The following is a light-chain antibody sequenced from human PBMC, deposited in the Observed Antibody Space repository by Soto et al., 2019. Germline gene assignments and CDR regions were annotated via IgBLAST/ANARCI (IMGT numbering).Light chain of an antibody. Sequence: QSVLTQPPSASGTPGQRVTISCSGSSSNIGSNTVNWYQQLPGTAPKLLIYSNNQRPSGVPDRFSGSKSGTSASLAISGLQSEDEADYYCAAWDDRLNAYVFGNGTKVTV. J-gene: IGLJ1*01. CDR2: SNN. CDR1: SSNIGSNT. V-gene: IGLV1-44*01. CDR3: AAWDDRLNAYV.